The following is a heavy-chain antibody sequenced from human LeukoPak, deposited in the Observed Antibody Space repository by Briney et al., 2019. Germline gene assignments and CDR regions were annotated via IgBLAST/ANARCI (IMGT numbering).Heavy chain of an antibody. CDR1: GYSISSGYY. CDR2: IYHSGST. V-gene: IGHV4-38-2*02. J-gene: IGHJ4*02. D-gene: IGHD6-13*01. CDR3: ARAYSSSGWYGDYFDY. Sequence: SETLSLTCTVSGYSISSGYYWGWIRQPPGKGLEWIGSIYHSGSTYYNPSLKSRVTISVDTSKNQFSLKLSSVTAADTAVYCCARAYSSSGWYGDYFDYWGQGTLVTVSS.